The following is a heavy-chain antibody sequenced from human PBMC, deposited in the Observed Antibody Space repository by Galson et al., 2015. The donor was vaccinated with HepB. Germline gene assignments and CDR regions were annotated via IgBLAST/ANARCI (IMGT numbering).Heavy chain of an antibody. Sequence: SVKVSCKASGFSFTSSAVQWVRQARGQRLEWIGWIVGGSGNTNYAQKFLERVTITRDMSTGTAYMELSSLKSEDTAVYYCLAVEFSRGTHGSFQVGGNWNYWGQGTLVTVSS. D-gene: IGHD3-10*01. V-gene: IGHV1-58*01. CDR1: GFSFTSSA. J-gene: IGHJ4*02. CDR2: IVGGSGNT. CDR3: LAVEFSRGTHGSFQVGGNWNY.